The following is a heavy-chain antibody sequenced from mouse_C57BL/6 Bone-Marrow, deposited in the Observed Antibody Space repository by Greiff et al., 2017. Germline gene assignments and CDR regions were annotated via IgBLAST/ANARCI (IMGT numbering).Heavy chain of an antibody. J-gene: IGHJ4*01. V-gene: IGHV5-9*01. Sequence: EVKVVESGGGLVKPGGSLKLSCAASGFTFSSYTMSWVRQTPEKRLAWVATISGGGGNTYYPDSVKGRFTISRDNAKNTLYLQMSSLRSEDTALYYCARHVGTYAMDYWGQGTSVTGSS. CDR3: ARHVGTYAMDY. D-gene: IGHD3-1*01. CDR1: GFTFSSYT. CDR2: ISGGGGNT.